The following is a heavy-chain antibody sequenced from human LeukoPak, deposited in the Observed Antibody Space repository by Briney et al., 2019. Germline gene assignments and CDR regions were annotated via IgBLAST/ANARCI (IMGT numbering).Heavy chain of an antibody. Sequence: SETLSLTCIVSGDSISSYFWSWFRQPPGKGLEWIGYIFYSGSTNYNPSLKSRVTISIDTSKSQFSLKLSSVTAADTAVYYCASSSMVRGVTLFDYWGQGTLVTASS. CDR2: IFYSGST. CDR1: GDSISSYF. CDR3: ASSSMVRGVTLFDY. V-gene: IGHV4-59*01. D-gene: IGHD3-10*01. J-gene: IGHJ4*02.